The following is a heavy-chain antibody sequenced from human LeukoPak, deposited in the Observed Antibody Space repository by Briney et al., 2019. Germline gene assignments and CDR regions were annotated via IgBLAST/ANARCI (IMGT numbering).Heavy chain of an antibody. V-gene: IGHV4-4*07. J-gene: IGHJ6*03. Sequence: PSETLSLTCTVSGGSISSYYWSWIRQPAGKGLEWIGRIYTSGSTNYNPSLKSRVTMSVDTSKNQFSLKLSSVTAADTAVYYCARGGYDFWTGPPRADYYYMDVWGKGTTVTVSS. CDR2: IYTSGST. CDR1: GGSISSYY. CDR3: ARGGYDFWTGPPRADYYYMDV. D-gene: IGHD3-3*01.